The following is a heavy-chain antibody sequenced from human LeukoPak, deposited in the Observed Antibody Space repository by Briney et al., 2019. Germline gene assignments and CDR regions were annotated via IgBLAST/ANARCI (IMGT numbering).Heavy chain of an antibody. V-gene: IGHV4-39*07. CDR3: AGLNTYYYDSSGYYNFDY. J-gene: IGHJ4*02. D-gene: IGHD3-22*01. Sequence: SETLSLTCTVSGGSISSYYWGWIRQPPGKGLEWIGSIYYSGSTYYNPSLKSRVTISVDTSKNQFSLKLSSVTAADTAVYYCAGLNTYYYDSSGYYNFDYWGQGTLVTVSS. CDR2: IYYSGST. CDR1: GGSISSYY.